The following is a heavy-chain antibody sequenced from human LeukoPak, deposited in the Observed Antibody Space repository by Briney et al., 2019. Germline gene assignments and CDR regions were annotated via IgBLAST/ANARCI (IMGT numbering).Heavy chain of an antibody. CDR3: AREGSYGDYLTLDY. V-gene: IGHV1-18*04. J-gene: IGHJ4*02. Sequence: GASVKVSCKTSGYTFSSYAITWLRQTPGQGLEWMGWIRPYNDDTNYAQNFQARVAMTADTPTKTVYMELRSLTSDDTAVYFCAREGSYGDYLTLDYWGQGTLVTVSS. CDR1: GYTFSSYA. D-gene: IGHD4-17*01. CDR2: IRPYNDDT.